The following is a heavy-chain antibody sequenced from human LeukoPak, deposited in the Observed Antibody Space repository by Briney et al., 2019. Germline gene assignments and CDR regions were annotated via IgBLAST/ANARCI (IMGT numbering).Heavy chain of an antibody. CDR2: INPSGGST. CDR3: ARVKPLHQESSYYYYGMDV. D-gene: IGHD6-13*01. V-gene: IGHV1-46*01. Sequence: ASVKVSCKASGYTFTSYYMHWVRQAPGQGLEWMGIINPSGGSTSYAQKFQGRVTMTRDTSTSTVYMELSSLRSEDTAVYYCARVKPLHQESSYYYYGMDVWGQGTTVTVSS. J-gene: IGHJ6*02. CDR1: GYTFTSYY.